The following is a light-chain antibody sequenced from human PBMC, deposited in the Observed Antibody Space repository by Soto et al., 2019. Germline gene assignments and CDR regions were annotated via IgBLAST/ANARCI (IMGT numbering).Light chain of an antibody. J-gene: IGKJ4*01. CDR3: QKYNSAPRLT. CDR2: AAS. CDR1: QGISNY. Sequence: DIQMTQSPSSLSASVGDRVTITCRASQGISNYLAWYQQKPGKVPKLLIYAASTLQSGVPSRFSGSGSGTDFTLTISSLQPEDVETYYCQKYNSAPRLTFGGGTKVEIK. V-gene: IGKV1-27*01.